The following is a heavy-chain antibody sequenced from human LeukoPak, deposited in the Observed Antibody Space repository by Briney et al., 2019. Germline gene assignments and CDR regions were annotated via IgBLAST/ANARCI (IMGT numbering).Heavy chain of an antibody. Sequence: SETLSLTCTVSGGSISSSSYYWGWIRQPPGKGLEWIGSIYYSGSTYYNPSLKSRVTISVDTSKNQFSLKLSSVTAADTAVYYCARGGLYGSGRPYFDFWGQGTLVTVSS. CDR3: ARGGLYGSGRPYFDF. J-gene: IGHJ4*02. V-gene: IGHV4-39*07. CDR2: IYYSGST. CDR1: GGSISSSSYY. D-gene: IGHD3-10*01.